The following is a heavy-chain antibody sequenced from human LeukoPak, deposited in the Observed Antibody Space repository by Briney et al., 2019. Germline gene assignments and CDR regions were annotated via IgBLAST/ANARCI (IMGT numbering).Heavy chain of an antibody. Sequence: SETLSLTCTVSGGSTSSSSYYWGWIRQPPGKGLEWIGSIYYSGSTYYNPSLKSRVTISVDTSKNQFSLKLSSVTAADTAVYYCARNLVFDYWGQGTLVTVSS. CDR3: ARNLVFDY. CDR1: GGSTSSSSYY. J-gene: IGHJ4*02. V-gene: IGHV4-39*01. CDR2: IYYSGST.